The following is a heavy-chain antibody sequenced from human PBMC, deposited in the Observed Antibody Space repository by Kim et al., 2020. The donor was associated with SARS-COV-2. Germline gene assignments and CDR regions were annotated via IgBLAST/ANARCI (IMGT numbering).Heavy chain of an antibody. D-gene: IGHD1-26*01. CDR1: GYTFTGYY. J-gene: IGHJ4*02. Sequence: ASVKVSCKASGYTFTGYYMHWVRQAPGQGLEWMGWINPNSGGTNYAQKFQGRVTMTRDTSISTAYMELSRLRSDDTAVYYCARGPAPHSGSYLFDYWGQGTLVTVSS. CDR3: ARGPAPHSGSYLFDY. V-gene: IGHV1-2*02. CDR2: INPNSGGT.